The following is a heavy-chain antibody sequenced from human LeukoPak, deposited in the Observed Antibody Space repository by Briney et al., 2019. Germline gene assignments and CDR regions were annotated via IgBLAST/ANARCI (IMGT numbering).Heavy chain of an antibody. CDR3: AKGSHDILTGYPSNWFDP. Sequence: GGSLRLSCAASAFSLSAYNMNWVRQAPGKGLEWVSSISYTGTYIYYADSVKGRFTISRDNAKNSLYLQMNSLRAEDTALYYCAKGSHDILTGYPSNWFDPWGQGTLVTVSS. CDR1: AFSLSAYN. CDR2: ISYTGTYI. J-gene: IGHJ5*02. V-gene: IGHV3-21*04. D-gene: IGHD3-9*01.